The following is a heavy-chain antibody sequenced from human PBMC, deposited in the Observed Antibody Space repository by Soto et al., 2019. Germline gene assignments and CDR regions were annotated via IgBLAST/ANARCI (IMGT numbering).Heavy chain of an antibody. D-gene: IGHD3-22*01. V-gene: IGHV1-69*13. CDR3: ARDGTLSYCYDSSGYYPDAFDI. CDR2: IIPIFGTA. J-gene: IGHJ3*02. Sequence: GASVKVSCKASGGTFSSYAISWVRQAPGQGLEWMGGIIPIFGTANYAQKFQGRVTITADESTSTAYMELSSLRSEDTAVYYCARDGTLSYCYDSSGYYPDAFDIWGQGTMVTVSS. CDR1: GGTFSSYA.